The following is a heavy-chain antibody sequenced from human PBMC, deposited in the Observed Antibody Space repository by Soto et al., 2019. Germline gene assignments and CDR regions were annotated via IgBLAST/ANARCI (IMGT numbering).Heavy chain of an antibody. CDR2: INPNSANT. V-gene: IGHV1-46*01. CDR1: GYTFSSYY. J-gene: IGHJ4*02. CDR3: ARDLASEPGTKY. Sequence: SVKVSCKTSGYTFSSYYIHLVRQAPGQGLEWMGIINPNSANTRYAQKVQGKMTMTGDTSTRTVYMELSSLRSKDTAVYYCARDLASEPGTKYWGQGTLVTVSS. D-gene: IGHD1-7*01.